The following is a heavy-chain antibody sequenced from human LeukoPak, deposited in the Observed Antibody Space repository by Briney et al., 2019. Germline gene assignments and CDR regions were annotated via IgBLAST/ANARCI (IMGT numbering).Heavy chain of an antibody. CDR1: GGTFSSYA. CDR2: IIPIFGTA. Sequence: SVKVSCKASGGTFSSYAISWVRQAPGQGLEWMGGIIPIFGTANYAQKFQGRVTITADESTSTAYMELSSLRSEETAVYYCARLVGLLGDAFDIWGQGTMVTVSS. CDR3: ARLVGLLGDAFDI. D-gene: IGHD1-26*01. J-gene: IGHJ3*02. V-gene: IGHV1-69*01.